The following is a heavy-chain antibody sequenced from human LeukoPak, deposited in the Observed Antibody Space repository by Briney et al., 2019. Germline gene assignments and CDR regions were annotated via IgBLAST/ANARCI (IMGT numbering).Heavy chain of an antibody. V-gene: IGHV3-30-3*02. Sequence: GGSLRLSCAASGFTFSEYAMHWVRQAPGKGLEWVAVISYDGSNKSYGDSVKGRFTISRDNSKNTLYLQMSSLGIEDTALYCAKDSIAAAGFDYWGQGTLVTVSS. CDR3: AKDSIAAAGFDY. CDR1: GFTFSEYA. D-gene: IGHD6-13*01. J-gene: IGHJ4*02. CDR2: ISYDGSNK.